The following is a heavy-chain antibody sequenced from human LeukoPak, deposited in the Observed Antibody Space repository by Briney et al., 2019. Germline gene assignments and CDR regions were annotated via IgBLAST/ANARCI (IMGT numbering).Heavy chain of an antibody. J-gene: IGHJ4*02. D-gene: IGHD3-3*01. CDR1: GGSISSSSYY. Sequence: SETLSLTCTVSGGSISSSSYYWGWIRQPPGKGLEWIGSIYYSGSTYYNPSLKSRVTISVDTSKNQFSLKLSSVTAADTAVYYCARTGSSEWDFDYWGQGTLVTVSS. CDR2: IYYSGST. CDR3: ARTGSSEWDFDY. V-gene: IGHV4-39*07.